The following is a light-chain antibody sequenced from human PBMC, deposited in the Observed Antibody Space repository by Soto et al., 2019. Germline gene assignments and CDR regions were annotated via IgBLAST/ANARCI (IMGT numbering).Light chain of an antibody. CDR1: QSLLHRSGDHY. CDR3: LHALQPPPA. Sequence: EIVLTQSPLSLPVTLGEPASISCRSSQSLLHRSGDHYLDWYLQKPGQSPQLLIYLGSNRATGVPDRFSGSGSGTDFTLKISSGEAEDFGGYYCLHALQPPPAFGQGTKVEI. J-gene: IGKJ1*01. V-gene: IGKV2-28*01. CDR2: LGS.